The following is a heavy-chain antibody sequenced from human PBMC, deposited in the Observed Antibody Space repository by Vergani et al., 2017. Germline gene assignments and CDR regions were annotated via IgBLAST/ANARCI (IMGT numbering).Heavy chain of an antibody. D-gene: IGHD3-10*01. CDR1: GGSVSSGSYY. CDR2: IYYSGST. Sequence: QVQLQQWGAGLLKPSETLSLTCTVSGGSVSSGSYYWSWIRQPAGKGLEWIGYIYYSGSTNYNPSLKSRVTISVDTSKNQFSLKLSSVTAADTAVYYCARFYGSGSYYYYYYYMDVWGKGTTVTVSS. CDR3: ARFYGSGSYYYYYYYMDV. J-gene: IGHJ6*03. V-gene: IGHV4-61*10.